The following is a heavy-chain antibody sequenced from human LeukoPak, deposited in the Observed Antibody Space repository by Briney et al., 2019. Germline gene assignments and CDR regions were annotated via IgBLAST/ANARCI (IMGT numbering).Heavy chain of an antibody. V-gene: IGHV3-23*01. CDR1: GFTFSSYA. Sequence: GGSLRLSCAASGFTFSSYAMSWVRQAPGKGMEWVSPISADGRSTYYADSVQGRFTISRDNSKNTLYLQMNSLRAEDTAVYYCAKEHILTGYSDYWGQGTLVTVSS. J-gene: IGHJ4*02. D-gene: IGHD3-9*01. CDR3: AKEHILTGYSDY. CDR2: ISADGRST.